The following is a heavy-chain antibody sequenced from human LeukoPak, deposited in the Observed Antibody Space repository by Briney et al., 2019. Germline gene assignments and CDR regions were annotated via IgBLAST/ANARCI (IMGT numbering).Heavy chain of an antibody. J-gene: IGHJ5*02. CDR1: GYTFTSYD. D-gene: IGHD6-13*01. Sequence: ASVKVSCKASGYTFTSYDINWVRQATGQGLEWMGWISAYNGNTNYAQKLQGRVTMTTDTSTSTAYMELRSLRSDDTAVYYCARDGIAAAGTRWFDPWGQGTLVTVSS. V-gene: IGHV1-18*01. CDR2: ISAYNGNT. CDR3: ARDGIAAAGTRWFDP.